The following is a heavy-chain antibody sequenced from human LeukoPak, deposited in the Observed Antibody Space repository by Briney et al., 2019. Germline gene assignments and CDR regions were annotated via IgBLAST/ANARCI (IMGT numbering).Heavy chain of an antibody. J-gene: IGHJ4*02. V-gene: IGHV1-18*01. CDR2: ISAYNGNT. Sequence: ASVKVSCKASGYTFTSYAMNWVRQAPGQGLEWMGWISAYNGNTNYAQKLQGRVTMTTDTSTSTAYMELRSLRSDDTAVYYCAREGTPRYSSGWYGLSWGQGTLVTVSS. CDR1: GYTFTSYA. CDR3: AREGTPRYSSGWYGLS. D-gene: IGHD6-19*01.